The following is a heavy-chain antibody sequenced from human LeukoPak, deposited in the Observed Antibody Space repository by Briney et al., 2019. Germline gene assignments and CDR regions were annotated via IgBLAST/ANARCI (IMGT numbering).Heavy chain of an antibody. CDR2: ISSSSSTI. CDR3: ARVPYMIVVRPV. Sequence: GGSLRLSCAASGFTFSSYSMNWVRQAPGKGLEWVSYISSSSSTIYYADSVKGRFTISRDNAKNSLYLQMNSLRAEDTAVYYCARVPYMIVVRPVWGQGTMVTVSS. D-gene: IGHD3-22*01. V-gene: IGHV3-48*04. J-gene: IGHJ3*01. CDR1: GFTFSSYS.